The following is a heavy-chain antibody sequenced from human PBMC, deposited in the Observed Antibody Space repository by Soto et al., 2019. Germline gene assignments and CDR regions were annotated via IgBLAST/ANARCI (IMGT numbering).Heavy chain of an antibody. CDR1: GYTFTSYA. V-gene: IGHV1-3*01. Sequence: ASVKVSCKASGYTFTSYAMHWVRQAPGQRLEWMGWINAGNGNTKYSSKFQGRVTITRDTSSSTAYMELSSLRSEDTAVYYFARGGTDIVVVVAAINAFDIWGQGTMVTVSS. CDR2: INAGNGNT. CDR3: ARGGTDIVVVVAAINAFDI. J-gene: IGHJ3*02. D-gene: IGHD2-15*01.